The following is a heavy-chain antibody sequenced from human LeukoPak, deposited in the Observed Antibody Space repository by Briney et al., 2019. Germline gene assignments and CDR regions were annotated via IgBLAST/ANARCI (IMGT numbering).Heavy chain of an antibody. CDR2: IWYDGSNK. J-gene: IGHJ1*01. Sequence: GGSMRLSCAASGFTFSSYGTHWVRQAPGKGLEWVAVIWYDGSNKYYADSVKGRFTISRDNSKNTLYLQMNSLRAEDTAVYYCARDFYYYDSSGYLYFQHWGQGTLVTVSS. CDR3: ARDFYYYDSSGYLYFQH. D-gene: IGHD3-22*01. CDR1: GFTFSSYG. V-gene: IGHV3-33*01.